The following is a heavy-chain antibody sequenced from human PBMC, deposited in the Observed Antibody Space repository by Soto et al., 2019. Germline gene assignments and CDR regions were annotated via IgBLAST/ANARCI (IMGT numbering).Heavy chain of an antibody. CDR2: ISGSGGST. Sequence: EVQLLESGGGLVQPGGSLRLSCAASGFTFSSYAMSWVRQAPGKGLEWVSVISGSGGSTYYADSVKGRFTISRDNSKXXXXXXXXXXXXXXXXXXXCAKEPYYDFWSGHSYYFDYWGQGTLVTVSS. D-gene: IGHD3-3*01. J-gene: IGHJ4*02. CDR3: AKEPYYDFWSGHSYYFDY. V-gene: IGHV3-23*01. CDR1: GFTFSSYA.